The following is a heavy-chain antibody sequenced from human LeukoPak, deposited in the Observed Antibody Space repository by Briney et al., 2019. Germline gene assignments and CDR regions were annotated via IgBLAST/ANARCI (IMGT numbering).Heavy chain of an antibody. Sequence: PSETLSLTCTVSGGSISSGSYSWSWIRQPAGKGLEWIGRIYTSGNTNYNPSLKSRVTISVDTSKNQFSLKLSSVTAADTAVYYCARLVMVRGVIPRHYYYYYMDVWGKGTTVTISS. J-gene: IGHJ6*03. D-gene: IGHD3-10*01. CDR2: IYTSGNT. CDR3: ARLVMVRGVIPRHYYYYYMDV. CDR1: GGSISSGSYS. V-gene: IGHV4-61*02.